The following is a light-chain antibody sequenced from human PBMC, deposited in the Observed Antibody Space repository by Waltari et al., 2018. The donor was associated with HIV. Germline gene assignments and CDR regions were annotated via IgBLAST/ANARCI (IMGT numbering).Light chain of an antibody. V-gene: IGLV2-23*02. J-gene: IGLJ1*01. Sequence: QAALTPPASVSGFPGQSITISCTGSRSDGGRYNFVSWYQPHPGKAPNLLSYDVSKRPSGVSNRFSGSKSGNTASLTISGLQAEDEADYYCCSYAVSNTYLFGTGTEVTVL. CDR2: DVS. CDR3: CSYAVSNTYL. CDR1: RSDGGRYNF.